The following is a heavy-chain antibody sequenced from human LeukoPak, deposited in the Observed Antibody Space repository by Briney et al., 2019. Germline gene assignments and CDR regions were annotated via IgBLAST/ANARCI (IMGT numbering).Heavy chain of an antibody. CDR2: ISLNSGSI. CDR1: GFTFDDYA. V-gene: IGHV3-9*03. J-gene: IGHJ4*02. CDR3: AKSVEAVAGFFDY. D-gene: IGHD6-19*01. Sequence: GGSLRLSCAASGFTFDDYAMHWVRQAPGKGLEWVSGISLNSGSIGYAGSVKGRFTISRDNAKNSLYLQMNSLRAEDMALYYCAKSVEAVAGFFDYWGQGTLVTVSS.